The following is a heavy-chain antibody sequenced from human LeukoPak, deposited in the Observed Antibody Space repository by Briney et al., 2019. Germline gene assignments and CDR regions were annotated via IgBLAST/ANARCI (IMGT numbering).Heavy chain of an antibody. J-gene: IGHJ3*02. V-gene: IGHV4-39*02. CDR2: VYYSGST. Sequence: SETLSLTCTVSAGSISSTSYSWGWIRQPPGKGLEWIGSVYYSGSTYCNPSLKSRVTISVDTSKNQFSLKLSSVTAADTAVYYCARDQALGYGWPTVLAIDIWGQGTMVTVSS. D-gene: IGHD6-19*01. CDR1: AGSISSTSYS. CDR3: ARDQALGYGWPTVLAIDI.